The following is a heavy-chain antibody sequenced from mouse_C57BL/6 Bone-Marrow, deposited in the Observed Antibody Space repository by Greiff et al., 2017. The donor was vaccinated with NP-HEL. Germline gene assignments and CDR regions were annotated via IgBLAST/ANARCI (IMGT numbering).Heavy chain of an antibody. CDR1: GYTFTSYW. D-gene: IGHD1-1*01. J-gene: IGHJ2*01. Sequence: VQLQQPGAELVMPGASVKLSCKASGYTFTSYWMHWVKQRPGQGLEWTGEIDPSDSYTNYNQKFKGKSTLTVDKSSSTAYMQLSSLTSEDSAVYYCARIHYYGSRGDYWGQGTTLTVSS. V-gene: IGHV1-69*01. CDR2: IDPSDSYT. CDR3: ARIHYYGSRGDY.